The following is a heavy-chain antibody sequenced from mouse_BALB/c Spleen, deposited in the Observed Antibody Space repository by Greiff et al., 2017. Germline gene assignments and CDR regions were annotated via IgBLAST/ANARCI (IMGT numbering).Heavy chain of an antibody. CDR3: ARGRNDDDGGFAY. Sequence: QVQLLQSGAELAKPGASVKMSCKASGYTFTSYWMHWVKQRPGQGLEWIGYINPSTGYTEYNQKFKDKATLTADKSSSTAYMQLSSLTSEDSAVYYCARGRNDDDGGFAYWGQGTLVTVSA. CDR1: GYTFTSYW. CDR2: INPSTGYT. V-gene: IGHV1-7*01. J-gene: IGHJ3*01. D-gene: IGHD2-4*01.